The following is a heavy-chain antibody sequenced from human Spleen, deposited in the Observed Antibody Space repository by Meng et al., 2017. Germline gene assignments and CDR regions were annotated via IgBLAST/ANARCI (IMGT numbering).Heavy chain of an antibody. D-gene: IGHD6-13*01. J-gene: IGHJ4*02. V-gene: IGHV4-4*02. CDR2: IYDGGST. CDR3: ARVGSSSWFVAD. Sequence: QVQLAAAGPGMLKPSGPRFLTCAVSGGSIGSSNWWSWVRQSPGKGLEWIGEIYDGGSTNYTPSLKSRVTISVDKSKTQFSLKLSSVTAADTAVYYCARVGSSSWFVADWGQGTLVTVSS. CDR1: GGSIGSSNW.